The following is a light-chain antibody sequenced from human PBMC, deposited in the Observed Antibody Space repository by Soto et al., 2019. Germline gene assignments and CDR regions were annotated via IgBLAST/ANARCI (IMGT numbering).Light chain of an antibody. Sequence: EIVMTQSPATLSVSPGERATLSCRASQSVSSNLAWYQQKPGQAPRLLIYGASTRATGIPARFSGSGSGTEFTLTISSLQSEDFAVYYCQQYNQWPPAFGPGTQVASK. CDR2: GAS. CDR3: QQYNQWPPA. V-gene: IGKV3-15*01. CDR1: QSVSSN. J-gene: IGKJ3*01.